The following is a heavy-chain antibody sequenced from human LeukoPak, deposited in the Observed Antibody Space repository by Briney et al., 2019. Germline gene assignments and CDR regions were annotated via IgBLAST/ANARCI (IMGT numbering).Heavy chain of an antibody. CDR2: ISGSGGST. CDR1: GFTFSSYA. CDR3: AKSREWCQLLYFDY. V-gene: IGHV3-23*01. J-gene: IGHJ4*02. D-gene: IGHD2-2*01. Sequence: GGSLRLSCAVSGFTFSSYAMSWVRQAPGKGLEWVSAISGSGGSTYYADSVKGRFTISRDNSKNTLYLQMNSLRAEDTAVYYCAKSREWCQLLYFDYWGQGTLVTVSS.